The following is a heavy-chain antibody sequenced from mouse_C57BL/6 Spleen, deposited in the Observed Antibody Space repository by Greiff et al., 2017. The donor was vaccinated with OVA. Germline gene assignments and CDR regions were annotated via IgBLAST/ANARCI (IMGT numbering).Heavy chain of an antibody. Sequence: QVQLKESGAELVRPGASVKLSCKASGYTFTDYYINWVKQRPGQGLEWIARIYPGSGNTYYNEKFKGKATLTAEKSSSTAYMQLSSLTSEDSAVYFCARGDYDYDGYAMDYWGQGTSVTVSS. D-gene: IGHD2-4*01. V-gene: IGHV1-76*01. J-gene: IGHJ4*01. CDR2: IYPGSGNT. CDR3: ARGDYDYDGYAMDY. CDR1: GYTFTDYY.